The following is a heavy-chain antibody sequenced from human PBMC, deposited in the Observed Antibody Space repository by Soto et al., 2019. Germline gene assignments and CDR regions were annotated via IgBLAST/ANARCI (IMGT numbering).Heavy chain of an antibody. D-gene: IGHD2-21*01. CDR3: ARKGEEGWFDP. J-gene: IGHJ5*02. CDR2: IYYSGRT. CDR1: GYPISSSTS. V-gene: IGHV4-28*01. Sequence: SETLSLTCAVSGYPISSSTSWGWIRQPPGKGLEWIGHIYYSGRTYYNPSLKSRVTMSVDTSKNQFSLKLSSVTAVDTAVYYCARKGEEGWFDPWGQGTMVTVSS.